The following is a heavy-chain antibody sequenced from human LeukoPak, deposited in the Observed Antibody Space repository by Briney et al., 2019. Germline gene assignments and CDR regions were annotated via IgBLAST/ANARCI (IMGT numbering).Heavy chain of an antibody. D-gene: IGHD5-18*01. CDR3: ARLHTDPIALYYFDS. J-gene: IGHJ4*02. CDR2: ISTYNTIT. V-gene: IGHV1-18*01. Sequence: ASVKVSCKVSGYTLTELSMHWVRQAPGQGLEWMGWISTYNTITTYEPKFRGRVTMTRDTSTNTAYMELRSLTSDDTAVYYCARLHTDPIALYYFDSWGQGTLVTVSS. CDR1: GYTLTELS.